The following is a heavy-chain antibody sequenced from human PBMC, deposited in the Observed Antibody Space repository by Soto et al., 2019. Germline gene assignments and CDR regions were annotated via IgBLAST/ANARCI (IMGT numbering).Heavy chain of an antibody. J-gene: IGHJ4*02. V-gene: IGHV4-61*01. CDR2: IYYSGST. CDR1: GGSVNSGSYY. Sequence: QVQLQESGPGLVKPSETLSLTCTVSGGSVNSGSYYWSWIRQPPGKGLEWIGDIYYSGSTNYNPSLKSRVTISVDTSKNQFSLKLSSVTAADTAVYYCAGIQYSGSYPFVDWGQGTLVTVSS. CDR3: AGIQYSGSYPFVD. D-gene: IGHD1-26*01.